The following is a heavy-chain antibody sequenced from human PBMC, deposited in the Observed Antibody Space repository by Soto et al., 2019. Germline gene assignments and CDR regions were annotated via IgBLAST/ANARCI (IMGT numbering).Heavy chain of an antibody. CDR1: GGSVSSGSYY. J-gene: IGHJ4*02. V-gene: IGHV4-61*01. CDR3: ARLLHCYSSGYVVIDY. D-gene: IGHD3-22*01. Sequence: SGTLSLTCTVSGGSVSSGSYYWSWIRQPTGKGLEWGGYIYYSGSTNYNPSLTSRVTISVDTSKNQFSLKLSSVTAADTAVYFCARLLHCYSSGYVVIDYWGQGTLVTVSS. CDR2: IYYSGST.